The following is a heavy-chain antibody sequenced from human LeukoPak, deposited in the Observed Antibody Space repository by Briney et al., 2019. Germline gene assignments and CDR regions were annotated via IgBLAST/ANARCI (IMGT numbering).Heavy chain of an antibody. CDR3: ARTKSTVTYYFDY. CDR1: GGTFSSYA. Sequence: ASVEVSCKASGGTFSSYAISWVRQAPGQGLEWMGGIIPIFGTANYAQKFQGRVTITTDESTSTAYMELSSLRSEDTAVYYCARTKSTVTYYFDYWGQGTMVTVSS. CDR2: IIPIFGTA. D-gene: IGHD4-17*01. J-gene: IGHJ4*02. V-gene: IGHV1-69*05.